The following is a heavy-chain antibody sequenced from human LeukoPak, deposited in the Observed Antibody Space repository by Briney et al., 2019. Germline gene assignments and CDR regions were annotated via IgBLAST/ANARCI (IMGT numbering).Heavy chain of an antibody. V-gene: IGHV4-59*01. CDR3: AGGNYYDSSGHPYHFHY. D-gene: IGHD3-22*01. Sequence: PSETLSLTCTVSGVSISSYYWSWIRQPPGKGLEWIGYIYYSENTNYNPSLKSRVTISVDTSKNQFSLTLTSVIAADTAVYYCAGGNYYDSSGHPYHFHYWGQGTLVPVPS. J-gene: IGHJ4*02. CDR1: GVSISSYY. CDR2: IYYSENT.